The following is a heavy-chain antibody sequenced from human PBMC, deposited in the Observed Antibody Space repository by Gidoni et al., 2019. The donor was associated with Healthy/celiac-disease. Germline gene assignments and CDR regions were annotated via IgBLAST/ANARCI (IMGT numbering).Heavy chain of an antibody. CDR1: GSTLTELS. CDR3: ATIAYSGYDWGGYFDY. J-gene: IGHJ4*02. V-gene: IGHV1-24*01. CDR2: FDPEDGET. Sequence: QVQLVQSGAEVKKPGASVKVSCKVSGSTLTELSMHWVRQAPGKGLEWMGGFDPEDGETIYEQKFQGRVTMTEDTSTDTAYMELSSLRSEDTAVYYCATIAYSGYDWGGYFDYWGQGTLVTVSS. D-gene: IGHD5-12*01.